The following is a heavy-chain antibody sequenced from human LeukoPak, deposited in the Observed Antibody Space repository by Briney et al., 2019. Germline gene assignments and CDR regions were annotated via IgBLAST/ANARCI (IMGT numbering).Heavy chain of an antibody. J-gene: IGHJ4*02. V-gene: IGHV3-20*04. D-gene: IGHD2-2*02. CDR3: ARDGGYCSSTNCYTYDY. CDR1: GFIFSDFG. CDR2: INWNGGSI. Sequence: GGSLRLSCVGSGFIFSDFGMNWVRQPPGKGLEWVAGINWNGGSIVYADSVKGRFTISRDNAKNSLYLQMNSLRADDTALYYCARDGGYCSSTNCYTYDYWGQGALVTVSS.